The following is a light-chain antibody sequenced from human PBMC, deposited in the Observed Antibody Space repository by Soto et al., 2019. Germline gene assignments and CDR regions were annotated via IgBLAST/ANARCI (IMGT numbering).Light chain of an antibody. CDR2: DAS. CDR1: QSVSTY. Sequence: EIVLTQSPATLSLSPGERATLSCRASQSVSTYLAWYQQKPGQAPRLLIFDASNRGTGIPARFSGSGSGTDVTLTVSSLEPEDFAVYYCQQRSNWPYTFGHGTKLEIK. CDR3: QQRSNWPYT. J-gene: IGKJ2*01. V-gene: IGKV3-11*01.